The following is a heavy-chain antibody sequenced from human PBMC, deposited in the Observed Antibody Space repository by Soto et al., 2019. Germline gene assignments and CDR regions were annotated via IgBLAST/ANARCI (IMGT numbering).Heavy chain of an antibody. D-gene: IGHD2-15*01. CDR3: AREREGCSGVCYPYFDD. CDR2: IYHSGST. Sequence: QVQLQESGPGLVKPSGTLSLTCAVSGGSISNNNWWSWVRQPPGKGLEWIGEIYHSGSTNYNPSLKGRVTISVDKSKNQCSLKLSSVTAADTAVFYCAREREGCSGVCYPYFDDWGQGTLVTVSS. V-gene: IGHV4-4*02. J-gene: IGHJ4*02. CDR1: GGSISNNNW.